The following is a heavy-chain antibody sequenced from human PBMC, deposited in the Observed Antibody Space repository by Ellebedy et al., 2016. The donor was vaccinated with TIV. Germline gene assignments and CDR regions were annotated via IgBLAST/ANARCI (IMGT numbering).Heavy chain of an antibody. CDR2: IWDDGSKK. D-gene: IGHD3-10*01. CDR1: GFISNNYA. CDR3: AREGYYGARYLDN. V-gene: IGHV3-33*01. Sequence: PGGSLRLSCAASGFISNNYAMHWVRQAPGKGLEWVAMIWDDGSKKYYGDSVRGRFTISRDSSKNTVSLEMSGLRDEDTALYYCAREGYYGARYLDNWGQGTLVTVSS. J-gene: IGHJ4*02.